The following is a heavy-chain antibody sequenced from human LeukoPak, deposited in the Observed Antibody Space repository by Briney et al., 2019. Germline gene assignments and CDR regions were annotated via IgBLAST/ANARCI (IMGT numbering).Heavy chain of an antibody. J-gene: IGHJ4*02. Sequence: GGSLRLSCAASGFTFSSYGMHWVRQAPGKGLEWVAVTWYDGSNKYYADSVKGRFTISRDNSKNTLYLQMNSLRAEDTAVYYCARGAITMIVPPKYYFDYWGQGTLVTVSS. CDR2: TWYDGSNK. V-gene: IGHV3-33*01. D-gene: IGHD3-22*01. CDR1: GFTFSSYG. CDR3: ARGAITMIVPPKYYFDY.